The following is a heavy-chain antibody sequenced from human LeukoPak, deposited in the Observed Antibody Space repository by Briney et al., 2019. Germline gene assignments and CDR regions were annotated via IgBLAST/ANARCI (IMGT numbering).Heavy chain of an antibody. Sequence: PGGSLRLSCAASGFTFSSHLMHWVRQAQGTGLVWVSSVKSDGTAANYADSVKGRLTISRDNAKNTLYLQMNSLRVEDTAVYYCVRKFATGDWGQGTLVTVSS. J-gene: IGHJ4*02. CDR1: GFTFSSHL. V-gene: IGHV3-74*01. CDR3: VRKFATGD. CDR2: VKSDGTAA. D-gene: IGHD1-14*01.